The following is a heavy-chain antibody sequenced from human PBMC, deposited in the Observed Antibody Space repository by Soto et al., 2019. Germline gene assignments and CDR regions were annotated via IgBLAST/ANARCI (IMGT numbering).Heavy chain of an antibody. CDR2: FYYSGST. Sequence: QLQESGPGLVKPSETLSLTCTVAGGSVSSSTYYWGWIRQPPGKGLEWIATFYYSGSTYHNPSLNSRVTISADTSKNQFSLKLSSVTATDTAVYYCARHHGTYYDAFDIWGQGTMVTVSS. J-gene: IGHJ3*02. CDR3: ARHHGTYYDAFDI. D-gene: IGHD1-1*01. V-gene: IGHV4-39*01. CDR1: GGSVSSSTYY.